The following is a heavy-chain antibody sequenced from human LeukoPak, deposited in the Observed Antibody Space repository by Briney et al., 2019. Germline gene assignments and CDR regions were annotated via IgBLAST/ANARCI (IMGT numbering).Heavy chain of an antibody. CDR1: GFSFSGYA. V-gene: IGHV3-23*01. CDR2: ISGSGAST. CDR3: AKGSRGYTNYYFDY. Sequence: QPGGSLRLSCTSSGFSFSGYAMIWVRQAPGKGLELVSTISGSGASTFSADSVRGRFITSKDIPNNIVYLQMNSLRPEDTAVYYRAKGSRGYTNYYFDYWGQGTLVTVSS. J-gene: IGHJ4*02. D-gene: IGHD2-2*02.